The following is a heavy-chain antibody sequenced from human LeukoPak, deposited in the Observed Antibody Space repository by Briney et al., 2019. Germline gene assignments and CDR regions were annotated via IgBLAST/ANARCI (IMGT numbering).Heavy chain of an antibody. CDR3: ARRPSLVVVAATLDY. J-gene: IGHJ4*02. D-gene: IGHD2-15*01. V-gene: IGHV1-8*01. CDR1: GYTFTSYD. CDR2: MSPNSGNT. Sequence: ASVKVSCKASGYTFTSYDINRVRQATGQGLEWMGWMSPNSGNTGYAQEFQGRVTMTRNTSISTAYMELSSLRSEDTAVYYCARRPSLVVVAATLDYWGQGTLVTVSS.